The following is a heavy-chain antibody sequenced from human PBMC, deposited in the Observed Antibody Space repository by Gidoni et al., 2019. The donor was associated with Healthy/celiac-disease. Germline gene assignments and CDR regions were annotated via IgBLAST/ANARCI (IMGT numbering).Heavy chain of an antibody. CDR3: ATPGGVAVAGTSPQQDDAFDI. Sequence: QFQLVQSGAEVKKPGASVKVSCKVSGYTLTEVSMHWVRQAPGKGLEWMGGFDPEDGETIYAQKFQGRVTMTEDTSTDTAYMELSSLRSEDTAVYYCATPGGVAVAGTSPQQDDAFDIWGQGTMVTVSS. CDR1: GYTLTEVS. CDR2: FDPEDGET. V-gene: IGHV1-24*01. J-gene: IGHJ3*02. D-gene: IGHD6-19*01.